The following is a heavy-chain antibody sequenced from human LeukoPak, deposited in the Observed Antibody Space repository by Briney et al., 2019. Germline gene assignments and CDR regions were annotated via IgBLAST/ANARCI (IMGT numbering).Heavy chain of an antibody. J-gene: IGHJ4*02. V-gene: IGHV3-23*01. CDR3: ANEVRPNDY. D-gene: IGHD1-1*01. CDR2: IDISGGST. CDR1: GFTFSSHA. Sequence: GGPLRLSCAASGFTFSSHAMCWVRQAPGKGLEWVSSIDISGGSTYHADSVQGRFTISRDNSKNTLYLEMNSLRAEDTALYYCANEVRPNDYWGQGTLVTVSS.